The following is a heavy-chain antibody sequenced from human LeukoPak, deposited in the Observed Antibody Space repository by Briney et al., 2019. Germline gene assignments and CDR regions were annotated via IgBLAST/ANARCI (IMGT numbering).Heavy chain of an antibody. CDR2: IYSGGST. J-gene: IGHJ4*02. V-gene: IGHV3-66*01. Sequence: GFTVXXNYMXWVRQAPGKGLEWISLIYSGGSTYYADSVKGRFTISRDNSKNTLYLQMNSLRAEDTAVYYCARALIGAAGFFDLWGQGTLVTVSS. D-gene: IGHD6-13*01. CDR1: GFTVXXNY. CDR3: ARALIGAAGFFDL.